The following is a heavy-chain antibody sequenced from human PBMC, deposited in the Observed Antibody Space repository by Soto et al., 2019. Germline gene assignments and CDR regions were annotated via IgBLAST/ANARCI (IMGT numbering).Heavy chain of an antibody. J-gene: IGHJ4*02. Sequence: EVQLVESGGGLVQPGRSLRLSCAASGFSFGDYAMQWVRQVPGKGLEWVSSISWNGESIGYADSVKGRFTISRDNSKKSVYLQMNSLRGEDMALYYCAKDVGSSGWYDGFDSWGQGTLVTVS. CDR1: GFSFGDYA. CDR2: ISWNGESI. D-gene: IGHD6-19*01. V-gene: IGHV3-9*03. CDR3: AKDVGSSGWYDGFDS.